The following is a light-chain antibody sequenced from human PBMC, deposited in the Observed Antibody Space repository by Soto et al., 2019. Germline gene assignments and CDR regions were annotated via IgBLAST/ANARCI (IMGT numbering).Light chain of an antibody. V-gene: IGLV2-14*01. CDR1: SSDVGGYNY. CDR2: DGS. J-gene: IGLJ1*01. CDR3: SSYGGSIFIA. Sequence: QSVLTQPASFSVSPGQSITISCTGTSSDVGGYNYVSWYHQDPGKAPKRLMFDGSNRPSGVSNRVSGSKSGNTSSLTICGLQAEDEADYYCSSYGGSIFIAFGTGTKVTVL.